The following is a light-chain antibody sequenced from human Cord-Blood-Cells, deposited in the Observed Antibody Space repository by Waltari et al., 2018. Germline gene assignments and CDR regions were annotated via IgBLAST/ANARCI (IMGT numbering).Light chain of an antibody. Sequence: QSALTQPASVSGSPGQSITISCTGTNSDVRSYNLVHWYQTHPGNAPTLMIYEGSNRPSGVSNRFSGSKSGNTSSMTISGLQAEDEADYYCCSYAGSSTFVVFGGGTKLTVL. CDR3: CSYAGSSTFVV. CDR2: EGS. V-gene: IGLV2-23*01. J-gene: IGLJ2*01. CDR1: NSDVRSYNL.